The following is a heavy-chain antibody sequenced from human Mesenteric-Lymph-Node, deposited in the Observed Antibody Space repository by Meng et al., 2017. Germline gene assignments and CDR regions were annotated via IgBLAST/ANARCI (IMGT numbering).Heavy chain of an antibody. J-gene: IGHJ4*02. CDR1: GYSFISNA. CDR2: TNVGNGNT. CDR3: ARGTPTVDY. Sequence: QVQLLQSGAAVKKPGASVKVSCKASGYSFISNAMHWVRQAPGQRPEWKGWTNVGNGNTKYSEKFTGRVTITTDTSARNVYMELSSLTSEDTAVYYCARGTPTVDYWGQGTLVTVSS. D-gene: IGHD1-1*01. V-gene: IGHV1-3*01.